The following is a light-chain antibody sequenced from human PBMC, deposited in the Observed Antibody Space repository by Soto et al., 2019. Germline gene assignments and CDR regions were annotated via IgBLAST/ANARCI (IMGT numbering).Light chain of an antibody. CDR1: QSVNSNY. Sequence: EIVLTQSPGTLSLSPGERATLSCRASQSVNSNYLAWYQHKPGQAPRRLIYGASSRATGIPDRFSGSGSGTDFTLTISRLEPEDFALYYCQQYGTSLYTFGQGTKLEIK. CDR3: QQYGTSLYT. V-gene: IGKV3-20*01. J-gene: IGKJ2*01. CDR2: GAS.